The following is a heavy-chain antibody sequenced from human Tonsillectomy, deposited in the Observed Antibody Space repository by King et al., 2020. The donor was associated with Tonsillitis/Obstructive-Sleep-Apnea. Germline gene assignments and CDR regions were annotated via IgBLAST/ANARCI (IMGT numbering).Heavy chain of an antibody. Sequence: VQLQESGPGLVKPSETLSLTCTVSGGSISSYYWSWIRQPPGKGLEWIGSIYYSGSTNYYPSLKSRVTISVDTSKNQFSLKLSSVTAAATDVYYCASTSLTMVRGVIVGGYCDYCGRGTLDTDSA. V-gene: IGHV4-59*01. J-gene: IGHJ4*02. CDR3: ASTSLTMVRGVIVGGYCDY. D-gene: IGHD3-10*01. CDR2: IYYSGST. CDR1: GGSISSYY.